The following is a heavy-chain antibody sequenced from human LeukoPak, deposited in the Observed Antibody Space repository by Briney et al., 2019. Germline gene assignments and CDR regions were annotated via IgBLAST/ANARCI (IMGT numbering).Heavy chain of an antibody. CDR2: INPNSGGT. CDR3: ARDTGYSSSWYYGDFDY. V-gene: IGHV1-2*06. D-gene: IGHD6-13*01. Sequence: ASVKVSCKASGYTFTGYYMHWVRQAPGQGLEWMGRINPNSGGTNYAQKFQGRVTMTRDTSISTAYMELSRLRSDDTAVYYCARDTGYSSSWYYGDFDYCGQGTLVTVSS. J-gene: IGHJ4*02. CDR1: GYTFTGYY.